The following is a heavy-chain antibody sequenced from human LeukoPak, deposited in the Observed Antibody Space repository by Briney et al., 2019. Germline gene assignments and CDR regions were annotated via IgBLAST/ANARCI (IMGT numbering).Heavy chain of an antibody. CDR3: ARHRGDYYDSSGYYYYYYMDV. D-gene: IGHD3-22*01. CDR2: IYYSGST. CDR1: GGSISSSSYY. Sequence: SETLSLTCTASGGSISSSSYYWGWIRQPPGKGLEWIGSIYYSGSTYYNPSLKSRVTISVDTSKNQFSLKLSSVTAADTAVYYCARHRGDYYDSSGYYYYYYMDVWGKGTTVTISS. J-gene: IGHJ6*03. V-gene: IGHV4-39*01.